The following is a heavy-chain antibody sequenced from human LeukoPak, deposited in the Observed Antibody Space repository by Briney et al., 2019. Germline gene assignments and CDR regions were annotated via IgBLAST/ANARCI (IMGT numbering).Heavy chain of an antibody. V-gene: IGHV3-30*02. Sequence: PGGSLRLSCADSRFTFSSYGMHWVRQAPGKGLEWVAFIRYDGSNKYYADSVKGRFTISRDNSKNTLYLQMNSLRAEDTAVYYCAKDLFLGYCSSTSCYNWFDPWGQGTLVTVSS. CDR2: IRYDGSNK. J-gene: IGHJ5*02. D-gene: IGHD2-2*01. CDR1: RFTFSSYG. CDR3: AKDLFLGYCSSTSCYNWFDP.